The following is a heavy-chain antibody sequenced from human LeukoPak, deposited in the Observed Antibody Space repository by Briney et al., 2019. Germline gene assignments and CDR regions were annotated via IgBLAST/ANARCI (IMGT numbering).Heavy chain of an antibody. CDR2: ISYDGSNK. J-gene: IGHJ4*02. CDR1: GFTFSSYA. D-gene: IGHD3-10*01. Sequence: GGSLRLSCAASGFTFSSYAMHWVRRAPGKGLEWVAVISYDGSNKYYADSVKGRFTISRDNSKNTLYLQMNSLRAEDTAVYYCAREPVLLWFGELPAPFDYWGQGTLVTVSS. CDR3: AREPVLLWFGELPAPFDY. V-gene: IGHV3-30*01.